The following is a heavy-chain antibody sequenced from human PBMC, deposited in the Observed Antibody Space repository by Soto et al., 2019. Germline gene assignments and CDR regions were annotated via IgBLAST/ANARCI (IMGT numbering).Heavy chain of an antibody. V-gene: IGHV4-31*03. Sequence: QVQLQESGPGLVKPSQTLSLTCTVSGGSISSGGYYWSWIRQHPGKGLEWIGYIYYSGSTYYNPSITSRVTISVDTSKNQFSLKLSSVTAADTAVYYCARNQVRYGLTDYWGQGTLVTVSS. CDR1: GGSISSGGYY. J-gene: IGHJ4*02. CDR3: ARNQVRYGLTDY. CDR2: IYYSGST. D-gene: IGHD4-17*01.